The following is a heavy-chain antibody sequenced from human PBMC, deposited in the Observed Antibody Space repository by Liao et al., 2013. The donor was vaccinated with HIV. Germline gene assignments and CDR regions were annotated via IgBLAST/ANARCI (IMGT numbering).Heavy chain of an antibody. CDR3: ARGSTSNPFDY. D-gene: IGHD2-2*01. CDR2: IYYSGST. V-gene: IGHV4-39*07. Sequence: QLQLQESGPGLVKPSETLSLTCTVSGGSISSSSYYWGWIRQPPGKGLEWIGSIYYSGSTYYNPSLKSRVTISVDTSKNQFSLKLSSVTAADTAVYYCARGSTSNPFDYWGQGNPGHRLL. J-gene: IGHJ4*02. CDR1: GGSISSSSYY.